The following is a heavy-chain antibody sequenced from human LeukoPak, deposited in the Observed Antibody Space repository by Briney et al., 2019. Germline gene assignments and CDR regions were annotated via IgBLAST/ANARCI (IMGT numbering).Heavy chain of an antibody. Sequence: SETLSLTCTVSGGSISSSSYYWGWIRQPPGKGLEWIGSIYYSGSTYYNPSLKSRVTISVDTSKNQFSLKLSSVTAADTAVYYCARRGVPLRTTDYYFDYWGQGTLVTVSS. CDR3: ARRGVPLRTTDYYFDY. CDR2: IYYSGST. CDR1: GGSISSSSYY. J-gene: IGHJ4*02. V-gene: IGHV4-39*07. D-gene: IGHD1-1*01.